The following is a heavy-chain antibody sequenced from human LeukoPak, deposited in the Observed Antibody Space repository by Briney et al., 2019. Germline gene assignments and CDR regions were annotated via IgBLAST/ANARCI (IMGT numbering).Heavy chain of an antibody. V-gene: IGHV3-23*01. CDR1: GFTFSSYA. D-gene: IGHD2-15*01. CDR2: ISGSGGST. CDR3: AKVLFLVVVAATGDY. Sequence: GGSLRLSCAASGFTFSSYAMSWVRQAPGKGLEWVSAISGSGGSTYYADSVKGRFTISRDNSKNTLYLQMNSLRAEDTAVYYCAKVLFLVVVAATGDYWGQGTLVTVSS. J-gene: IGHJ4*02.